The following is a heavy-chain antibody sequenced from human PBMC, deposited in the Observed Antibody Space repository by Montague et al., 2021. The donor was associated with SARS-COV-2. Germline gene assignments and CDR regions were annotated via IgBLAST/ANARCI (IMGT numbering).Heavy chain of an antibody. J-gene: IGHJ6*03. CDR1: GGSVSSSPYY. CDR2: ISYSGRT. CDR3: ASSYYYGSGTYYYNYYMDV. D-gene: IGHD3-10*01. Sequence: SETLSLTCTVSGGSVSSSPYYWGWIRQPPGRGLEWVGSISYSGRTYSAXXLKSRLTISVDSSENQFSLRLSSVTAADTAVYYCASSYYYGSGTYYYNYYMDVWGKGTTVTVSS. V-gene: IGHV4-39*01.